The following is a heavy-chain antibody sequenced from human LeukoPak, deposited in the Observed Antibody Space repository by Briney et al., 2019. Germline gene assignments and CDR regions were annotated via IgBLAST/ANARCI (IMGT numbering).Heavy chain of an antibody. V-gene: IGHV1-69*04. CDR3: ARDTTLNGYYDSSGYYYFDY. CDR2: IIPILGIA. Sequence: GASVKVSCKASGYTFTGYYMHWVRQAPGQGLEWMGRIIPILGIANYAQKFQGRVTITADKSTSTAYMELSSLRSEDTAVYYCARDTTLNGYYDSSGYYYFDYWGQGTLVTVSS. J-gene: IGHJ4*02. CDR1: GYTFTGYY. D-gene: IGHD3-22*01.